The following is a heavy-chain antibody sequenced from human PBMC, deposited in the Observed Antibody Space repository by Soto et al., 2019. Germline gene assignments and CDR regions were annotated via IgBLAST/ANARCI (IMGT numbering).Heavy chain of an antibody. V-gene: IGHV1-2*02. CDR1: GYTFTGYY. CDR2: INPNSGGT. Sequence: ASVKVSCKASGYTFTGYYMHWVRQAPGQGLEWMGWINPNSGGTNYAQKFQGRVTMTRDTSISTAYMELSRLRSDDTAVYYCARVPPDKHVMRAFDYWGQGTLVTVSS. D-gene: IGHD2-8*01. CDR3: ARVPPDKHVMRAFDY. J-gene: IGHJ4*02.